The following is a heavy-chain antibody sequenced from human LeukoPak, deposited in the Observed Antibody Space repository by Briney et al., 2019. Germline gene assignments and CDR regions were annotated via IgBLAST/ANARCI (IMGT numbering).Heavy chain of an antibody. CDR2: IKQDGSEK. CDR3: ARDLVWGSSPMRHFDY. J-gene: IGHJ4*02. CDR1: GFTFSSYW. D-gene: IGHD6-13*01. Sequence: GSLRLSCAASGFTFSSYWMSWVRQAPGKGLEWVANIKQDGSEKYYVDSVKGRFTISRDNAKNSLYLQMNSLRAEDTAVYYCARDLVWGSSPMRHFDYWGQGTLVTVSS. V-gene: IGHV3-7*01.